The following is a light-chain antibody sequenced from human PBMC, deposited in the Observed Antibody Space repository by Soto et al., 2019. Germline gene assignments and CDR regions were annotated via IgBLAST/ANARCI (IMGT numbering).Light chain of an antibody. Sequence: QPASLSWSPGQSITISLTGVSSDICGYNYVWSYQQHPCRAPRLLILEVTNRPSGVPDRFSGSKSGNTASLSIRGRQAEDEADYFCSSYSSKTPPSVFGTGTKVTVL. J-gene: IGLJ1*01. CDR2: EVT. CDR1: SSDICGYNY. CDR3: SSYSSKTPPSV. V-gene: IGLV2-14*01.